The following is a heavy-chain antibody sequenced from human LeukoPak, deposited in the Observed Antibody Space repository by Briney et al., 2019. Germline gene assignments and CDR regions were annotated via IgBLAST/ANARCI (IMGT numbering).Heavy chain of an antibody. V-gene: IGHV3-23*01. J-gene: IGHJ4*02. CDR1: GFTFSSYA. D-gene: IGHD6-13*01. Sequence: PGGSLRLSCAASGFTFSSYAMIWVRQAPGKGLEGGSAIGGSGGSTYYADSVKGRFTISRDNSKNTLYLQMNSLRAEDTAVYYCPKDGRSSSNWSFDYWGQGTLVTVSS. CDR3: PKDGRSSSNWSFDY. CDR2: IGGSGGST.